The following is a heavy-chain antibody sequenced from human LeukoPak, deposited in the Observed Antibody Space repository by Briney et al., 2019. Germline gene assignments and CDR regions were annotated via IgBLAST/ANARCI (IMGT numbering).Heavy chain of an antibody. D-gene: IGHD6-19*01. J-gene: IGHJ5*02. CDR2: IYTSGST. Sequence: SETLSPTCTVSGGSISSYYWSWIRQPAGKGLEWIGRIYTSGSTNYNPSLKSRVTMSVDTSKNQFSLKLSSVTAADTAVYYCARDRDSSGWYWWFDPWGQGTLVTVSS. CDR1: GGSISSYY. V-gene: IGHV4-4*07. CDR3: ARDRDSSGWYWWFDP.